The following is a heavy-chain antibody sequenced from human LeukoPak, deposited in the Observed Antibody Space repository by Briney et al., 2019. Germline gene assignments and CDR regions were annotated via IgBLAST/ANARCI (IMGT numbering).Heavy chain of an antibody. V-gene: IGHV3-48*01. J-gene: IGHJ6*02. CDR2: ISSSSSTI. CDR3: ARDRTPTVPISPAYGMDV. CDR1: GFTFSSYS. D-gene: IGHD2-2*01. Sequence: PGGSLRLSCAASGFTFSSYSMNWVRQAPGKGLEWVSYISSSSSTIYYADSVKGRFTISRDNAKNSLYLQMNSLRAEDTAVYYCARDRTPTVPISPAYGMDVWGQGTTVTVSS.